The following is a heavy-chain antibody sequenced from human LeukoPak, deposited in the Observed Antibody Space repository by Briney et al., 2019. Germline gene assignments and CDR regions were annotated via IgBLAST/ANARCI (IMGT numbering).Heavy chain of an antibody. Sequence: PGGSLRLSCAASGFTFSSYGMHWVRQAPGKGLEWVAVIWYDGSNKYYADSVKGRFTISRDNSKNTLYLQMNSLRAEDTAVYYCAREVHDSSGYHSAFDIWGQGTMVTVSS. CDR3: AREVHDSSGYHSAFDI. CDR2: IWYDGSNK. J-gene: IGHJ3*02. CDR1: GFTFSSYG. D-gene: IGHD3-22*01. V-gene: IGHV3-33*01.